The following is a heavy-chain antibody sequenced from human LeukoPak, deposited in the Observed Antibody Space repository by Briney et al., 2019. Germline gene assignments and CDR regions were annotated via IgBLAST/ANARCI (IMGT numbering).Heavy chain of an antibody. CDR3: ARGGSSRFDA. J-gene: IGHJ5*02. D-gene: IGHD2-2*01. CDR1: GFTFSNYW. V-gene: IGHV3-7*05. CDR2: INHDGTEK. Sequence: PGGSLRLSCAAPGFTFSNYWMSWVRQAPGKGLEWVAKINHDGTEKYYVDSVKGRFTISRDNAENSLYLQMNSLRAEDTAVYYCARGGSSRFDAWGQGTLVTVSS.